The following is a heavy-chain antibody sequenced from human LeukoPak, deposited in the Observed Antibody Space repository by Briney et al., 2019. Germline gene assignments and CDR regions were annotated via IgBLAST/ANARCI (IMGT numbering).Heavy chain of an antibody. J-gene: IGHJ4*02. CDR1: GGSISSYY. Sequence: ASETLSLTCTVSGGSISSYYWSWIRQPPGKGLEWIGYIYYSGSTNYNPSLKSRVTISVDTSKNQFSLKLSSVTAADTAVYYCATTIRTFGEFDYWGQGTLVTVSS. CDR2: IYYSGST. D-gene: IGHD3-10*01. CDR3: ATTIRTFGEFDY. V-gene: IGHV4-59*01.